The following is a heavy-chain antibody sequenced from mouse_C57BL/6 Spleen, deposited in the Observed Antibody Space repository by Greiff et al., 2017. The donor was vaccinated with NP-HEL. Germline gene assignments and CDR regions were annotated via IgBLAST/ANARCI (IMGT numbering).Heavy chain of an antibody. D-gene: IGHD3-2*02. CDR3: ARETAQAVFDY. CDR1: GFTFSDYY. V-gene: IGHV5-16*01. CDR2: INYDGSST. J-gene: IGHJ2*01. Sequence: EVMLVESEGGLVQPGSSMKLSCTASGFTFSDYYMAWVRQVPEKGLEWVANINYDGSSTYYLDSLKSRFIISRDNAKNILYLQMSSLKSEDTATYYCARETAQAVFDYWGQGTTLTVSS.